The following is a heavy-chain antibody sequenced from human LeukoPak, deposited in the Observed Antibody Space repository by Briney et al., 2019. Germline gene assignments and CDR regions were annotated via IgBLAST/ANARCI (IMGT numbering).Heavy chain of an antibody. V-gene: IGHV5-51*01. D-gene: IGHD1-7*01. J-gene: IGHJ6*02. CDR2: IYPGDSGT. CDR1: GYSFTSYW. Sequence: GESLKNSCKGSGYSFTSYWIGWVRQMPGKGLEWMGIIYPGDSGTRYSPSFQGQVTISADKSISTAYLQWSSLKAPDTAMYYCARHGETGTGNYYGMDVWGQGTTVTVSS. CDR3: ARHGETGTGNYYGMDV.